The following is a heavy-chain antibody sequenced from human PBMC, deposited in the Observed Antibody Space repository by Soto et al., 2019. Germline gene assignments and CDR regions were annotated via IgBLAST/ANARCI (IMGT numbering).Heavy chain of an antibody. CDR2: IIKDGSEK. V-gene: IGHV3-7*01. J-gene: IGHJ5*02. Sequence: PGGFMRLSCAASGCNFVGYWMTWVRQAPGKGLEWVANIIKDGSEKSYVDSVKGRFTISRDNSKNTLYLQMNSLRIEDTAVYYCARDMSWQRWFDPWGPGTLVTVSS. CDR3: ARDMSWQRWFDP. D-gene: IGHD6-25*01. CDR1: GCNFVGYW.